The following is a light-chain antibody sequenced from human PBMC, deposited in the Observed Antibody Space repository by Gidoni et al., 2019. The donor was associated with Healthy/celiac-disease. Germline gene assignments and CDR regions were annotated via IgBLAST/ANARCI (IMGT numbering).Light chain of an antibody. V-gene: IGLV3-19*01. CDR2: VKN. CDR1: SLSSYY. Sequence: SSELTQDHAVSVALGQTVRITCQGDSLSSYYASWYQQQPGQAPVLVIYVKNNRPSGIPDRFSGSSSGYTASLTITGAQAEDEADYYCNSRDSSGNHLVFGTGTKVTVL. CDR3: NSRDSSGNHLV. J-gene: IGLJ1*01.